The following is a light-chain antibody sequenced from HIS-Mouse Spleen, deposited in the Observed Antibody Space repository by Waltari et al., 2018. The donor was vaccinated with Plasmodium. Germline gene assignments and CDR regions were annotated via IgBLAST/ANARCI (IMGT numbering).Light chain of an antibody. J-gene: IGLJ2*01. CDR3: YSAADNNLV. Sequence: SYELTPPSSVSVSPGQTARITCSGGVLAKKYARWFQQKPGQAPVRVIYKDSERPSGIPERFSGSSSGTTVTLTISGAQVEDEADYYCYSAADNNLVFGGGTKLTVL. V-gene: IGLV3-27*01. CDR2: KDS. CDR1: VLAKKY.